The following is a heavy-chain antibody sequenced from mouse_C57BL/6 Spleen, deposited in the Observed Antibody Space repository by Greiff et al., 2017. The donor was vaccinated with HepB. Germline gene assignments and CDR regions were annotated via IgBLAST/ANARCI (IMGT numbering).Heavy chain of an antibody. J-gene: IGHJ1*03. V-gene: IGHV1-42*01. CDR2: INPSTGGT. CDR3: ARGGANWDGYFDV. CDR1: GYSFTGYY. Sequence: DVQLQESGPELVKPGASVKISCKASGYSFTGYYMNWVKQSPEKSLEWIGEINPSTGGTTYNQKFKAKATLTVDKSSSTAYMQLKSLTSEDSAVYYCARGGANWDGYFDVWGTGTTVTVSS. D-gene: IGHD4-1*01.